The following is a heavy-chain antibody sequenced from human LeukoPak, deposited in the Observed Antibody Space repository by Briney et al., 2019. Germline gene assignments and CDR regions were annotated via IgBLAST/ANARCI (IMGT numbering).Heavy chain of an antibody. CDR2: ISPDGNNK. CDR1: GLTFSHYG. CDR3: ARTGIMGGTQYFDD. D-gene: IGHD1-26*01. J-gene: IGHJ4*02. Sequence: GRSLRLSCVASGLTFSHYGMHWVRQAPGKGLEWVALISPDGNNKYYADSLKGRFTISRDNAKNSLFLQMNSLRAEDTAVYYCARTGIMGGTQYFDDWGQGTLVTVSS. V-gene: IGHV3-30*03.